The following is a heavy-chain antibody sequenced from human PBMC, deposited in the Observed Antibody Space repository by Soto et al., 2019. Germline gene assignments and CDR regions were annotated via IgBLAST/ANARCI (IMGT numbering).Heavy chain of an antibody. J-gene: IGHJ6*02. V-gene: IGHV1-18*04. CDR1: GYTFTSYT. D-gene: IGHD6-19*01. CDR2: ISAYNGNT. Sequence: QVQLVQSGAEVKKPGASVKVSCKASGYTFTSYTISWVRQAPGQGLEWMGSISAYNGNTDYAQKFQGRVTMTTDTSPSTAYMELRRLRSDDTAVYYCARLAGGTSGWYYYYGMDVWGQGATVTVSS. CDR3: ARLAGGTSGWYYYYGMDV.